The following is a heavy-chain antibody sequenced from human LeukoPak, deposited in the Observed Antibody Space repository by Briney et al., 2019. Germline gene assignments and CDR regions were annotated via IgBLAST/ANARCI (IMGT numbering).Heavy chain of an antibody. CDR3: ARDGYYDSSGYGRRKDYDAFDI. V-gene: IGHV3-23*01. CDR2: ISGSGGST. J-gene: IGHJ3*02. CDR1: GFTFSSYA. D-gene: IGHD3-22*01. Sequence: GGSLRLSCAASGFTFSSYAMSWVRQAPGKGLEWVSAISGSGGSTYYADSVQGRFTISRDNSKNTLYLQMNSLRAEDTAVYYCARDGYYDSSGYGRRKDYDAFDIWGQGTMVTVSS.